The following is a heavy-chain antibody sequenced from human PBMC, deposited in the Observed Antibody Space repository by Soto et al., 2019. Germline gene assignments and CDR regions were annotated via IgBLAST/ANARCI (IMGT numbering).Heavy chain of an antibody. Sequence: ASVKVSCKVSGYTLTELSMHWVRQAPGKGLEWMGGFDPEDGETIYAQKFQGRVTMTEDTSTDTAYMELSGLRSEDTAVYYCATSITIFGVGVGKDAFDIWGQGTMVTGSS. CDR2: FDPEDGET. J-gene: IGHJ3*02. CDR3: ATSITIFGVGVGKDAFDI. D-gene: IGHD3-3*01. CDR1: GYTLTELS. V-gene: IGHV1-24*01.